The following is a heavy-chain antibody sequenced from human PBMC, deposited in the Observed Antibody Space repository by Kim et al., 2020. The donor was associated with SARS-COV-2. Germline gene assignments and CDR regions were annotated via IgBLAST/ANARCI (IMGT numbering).Heavy chain of an antibody. CDR1: GGSISSSSYY. CDR2: IYYSGST. Sequence: SETLSLTCTVSGGSISSSSYYWGWIRQPPGKGLEWIGSIYYSGSTYYNPSLKSRVTISVDTSKNQFSLKLSSVTAADTAVYYCARRALYSYNWFDPWGQGTLVTVSS. J-gene: IGHJ5*02. CDR3: ARRALYSYNWFDP. V-gene: IGHV4-39*01. D-gene: IGHD2-15*01.